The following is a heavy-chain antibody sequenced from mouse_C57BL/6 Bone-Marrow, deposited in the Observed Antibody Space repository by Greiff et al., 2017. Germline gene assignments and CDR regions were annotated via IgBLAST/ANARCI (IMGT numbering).Heavy chain of an antibody. V-gene: IGHV1-42*01. J-gene: IGHJ3*01. CDR2: INPSTGGT. D-gene: IGHD2-3*01. CDR1: GYSFTGYY. CDR3: ARMGRFAY. Sequence: EVKLMESGPELVKPGASVKISCKASGYSFTGYYMNWVKQSPEKSLEWIGEINPSTGGTTYNQKFKAKATLTVDKSSSTAYMQLKSLTSEDSAVYYCARMGRFAYWGQGTLVTVSA.